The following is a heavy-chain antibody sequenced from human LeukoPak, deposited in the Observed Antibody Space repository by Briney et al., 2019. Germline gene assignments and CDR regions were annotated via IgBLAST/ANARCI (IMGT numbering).Heavy chain of an antibody. J-gene: IGHJ4*02. CDR3: ASSESGYDPSFDY. CDR1: GYTFTSYY. D-gene: IGHD5-12*01. V-gene: IGHV1-46*01. CDR2: INPSGGGT. Sequence: ASVKVSCKASGYTFTSYYMHWVRQAPGQGLEWMGIINPSGGGTSYAQKFQGRVTMTRDTSTSTVYMELSSLRSEDTAVYYCASSESGYDPSFDYWGQGTLVTVSS.